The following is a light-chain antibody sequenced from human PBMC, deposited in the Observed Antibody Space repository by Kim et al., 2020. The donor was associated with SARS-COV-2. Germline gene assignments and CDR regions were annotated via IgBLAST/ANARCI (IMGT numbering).Light chain of an antibody. V-gene: IGLV1-44*01. CDR2: TND. J-gene: IGLJ1*01. Sequence: GQRITVACSGGGTNMGSNTVSWYQQLPRAAPKLLISTNDERPSGVPDRFSGSKSGNSASLAISGLESGDEGDYYCAAWDDSINGPVFGAGTKVTVL. CDR3: AAWDDSINGPV. CDR1: GTNMGSNT.